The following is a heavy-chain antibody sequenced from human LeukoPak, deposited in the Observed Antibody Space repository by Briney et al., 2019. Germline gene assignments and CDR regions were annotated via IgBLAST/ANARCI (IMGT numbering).Heavy chain of an antibody. Sequence: GGSLRLSCAASGFTFSSYGMHWVRQAPGKGLEWVAFIRYDGSNKYYADSVKGRFTISRDNSKNTLYLQMNSLRAEDTAVYYCAKDAGLHTPYYFDYWGQGNLVTVSS. V-gene: IGHV3-30*02. D-gene: IGHD5-24*01. CDR3: AKDAGLHTPYYFDY. CDR1: GFTFSSYG. J-gene: IGHJ4*02. CDR2: IRYDGSNK.